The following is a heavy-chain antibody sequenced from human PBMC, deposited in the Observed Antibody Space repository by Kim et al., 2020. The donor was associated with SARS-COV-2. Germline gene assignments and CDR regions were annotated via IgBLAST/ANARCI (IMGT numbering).Heavy chain of an antibody. CDR3: ARFLKVPPASDHGMDV. J-gene: IGHJ6*02. CDR1: GDSISGYY. CDR2: IYTSGST. D-gene: IGHD2-2*01. V-gene: IGHV4-4*07. Sequence: SETLSLTCTVSGDSISGYYWSWIRQPAGKGLEWIGLIYTSGSTNYKPSLKSRVTMSVATSKNQFFLKLSSVTAADTDVYYCARFLKVPPASDHGMDVWGQGTTVTVS.